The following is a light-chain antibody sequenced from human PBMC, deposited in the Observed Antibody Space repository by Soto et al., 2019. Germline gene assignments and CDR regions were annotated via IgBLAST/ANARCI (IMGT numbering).Light chain of an antibody. CDR3: QQYEIYWP. J-gene: IGKJ1*01. CDR2: DAS. V-gene: IGKV1-5*01. CDR1: QSISSW. Sequence: QSPATVSAKASDRVTITCRASQSISSWLAWYQHKPGKAPKLLIYDASNLDSGVPSRFSGSGSGTEFSLTISNLQPDDCATYYCQQYEIYWPFGQGANV.